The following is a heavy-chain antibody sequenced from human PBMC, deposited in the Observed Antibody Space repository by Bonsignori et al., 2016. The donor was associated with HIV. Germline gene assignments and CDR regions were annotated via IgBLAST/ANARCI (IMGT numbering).Heavy chain of an antibody. CDR2: INYSGST. CDR3: VIDMWLVFGAWFDP. Sequence: QLQLQESGPGLLKPSETLSLTCTVSGGSIGTNYYWGWIRQSPGKGLEWIGSINYSGSTFYNPSLKSRVTISVDTSKMHFSLNLTSVTAADTALYYCVIDMWLVFGAWFDPWGQGTQVIVSS. J-gene: IGHJ5*02. CDR1: GGSIGTNYY. V-gene: IGHV4-39*07. D-gene: IGHD3-10*02.